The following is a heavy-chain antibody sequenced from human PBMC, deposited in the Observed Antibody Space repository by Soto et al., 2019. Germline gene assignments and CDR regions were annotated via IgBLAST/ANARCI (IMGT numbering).Heavy chain of an antibody. D-gene: IGHD3-10*01. CDR1: GYTFTTYV. CDR2: INADSGIT. J-gene: IGHJ4*02. Sequence: QVQLVQSGAEVKKPGASVKVSCKTSGYTFTTYVIHWVRQAPGQKLEWMAWINADSGITKSSQEFRDRVTFTRDTPANTVYKEMSSLRSEDTAMYYCAREVVRGVQFDYWGQVTLVTVSS. CDR3: AREVVRGVQFDY. V-gene: IGHV1-3*01.